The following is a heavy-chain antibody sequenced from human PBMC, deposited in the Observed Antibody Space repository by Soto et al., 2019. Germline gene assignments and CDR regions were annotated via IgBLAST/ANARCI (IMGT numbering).Heavy chain of an antibody. Sequence: EVQLVESGGGLVQPGGSLRLSCAASGFTFSSYSMNWVRQAPGKGLEWVSYISSSSSTIYYADSVKGRFTISRDNAKNSLYLQMNSLRAEDTAVYYCARDASDRSIWGYGDYVFAFDIWGQGTMVTVSS. CDR1: GFTFSSYS. V-gene: IGHV3-48*01. CDR3: ARDASDRSIWGYGDYVFAFDI. J-gene: IGHJ3*02. D-gene: IGHD4-17*01. CDR2: ISSSSSTI.